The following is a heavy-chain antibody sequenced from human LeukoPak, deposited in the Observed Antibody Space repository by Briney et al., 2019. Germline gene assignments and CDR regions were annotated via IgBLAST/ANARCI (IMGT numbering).Heavy chain of an antibody. D-gene: IGHD6-13*01. Sequence: ASVKLSCKASGSTFTSYYMHWVRHAPGQGLEWMGIINPSGGSTSYAQKFQGRVTMTRDTSTSTVYMELSSLRSEDTAVYYCARVLGIAAAGTSGWFDPWGQGTLVTVSS. CDR2: INPSGGST. J-gene: IGHJ5*02. CDR1: GSTFTSYY. V-gene: IGHV1-46*01. CDR3: ARVLGIAAAGTSGWFDP.